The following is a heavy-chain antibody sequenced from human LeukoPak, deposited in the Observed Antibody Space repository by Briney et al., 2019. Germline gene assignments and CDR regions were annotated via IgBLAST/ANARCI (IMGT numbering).Heavy chain of an antibody. J-gene: IGHJ6*02. CDR3: AGGYYYSGMDV. CDR1: GFTFSSYW. CDR2: INSDGRST. Sequence: PGGSLRLSCAASGFTFSSYWMHWVRQAPGKGLVWVSRINSDGRSTSYADSVKGRFTISRDSAKNTLYLQMNSLRAEDTAVYYCAGGYYYSGMDVWGQGTTVTVSS. V-gene: IGHV3-74*01. D-gene: IGHD3-16*01.